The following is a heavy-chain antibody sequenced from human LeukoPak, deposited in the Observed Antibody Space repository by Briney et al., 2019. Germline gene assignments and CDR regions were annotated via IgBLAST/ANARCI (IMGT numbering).Heavy chain of an antibody. CDR1: GFTFSSYG. Sequence: GRSLRLSCAASGFTFSSYGMHWVRPAPAKELEWVAIISYDGSNKYYADSVKGRFTISRDNSKNTLYLQMNSLRAEDTAVYYCVNFGTTFDYWGQGTLVTVSS. CDR3: VNFGTTFDY. CDR2: ISYDGSNK. V-gene: IGHV3-30*18. J-gene: IGHJ4*02. D-gene: IGHD1-1*01.